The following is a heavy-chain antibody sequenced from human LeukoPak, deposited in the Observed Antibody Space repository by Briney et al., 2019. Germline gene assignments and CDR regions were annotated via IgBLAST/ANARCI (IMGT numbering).Heavy chain of an antibody. J-gene: IGHJ5*02. D-gene: IGHD4-17*01. CDR1: GFPFSASA. CDR3: ATVKYDYGDPVGWFDP. Sequence: GGSLRLSCASSGFPFSASAMTWVRQAPGKGLEWVSHILSTGTTYYADSVRGRFTISRDNSKNTLYLLMTSLRADDTAVYYCATVKYDYGDPVGWFDPWGQGTLVTVSS. CDR2: ILSTGTT. V-gene: IGHV3-23*01.